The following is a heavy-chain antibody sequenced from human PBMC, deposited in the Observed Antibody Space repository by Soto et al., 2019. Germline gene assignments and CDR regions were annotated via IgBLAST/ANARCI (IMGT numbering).Heavy chain of an antibody. V-gene: IGHV1-24*01. CDR2: FDPEDGET. CDR1: GYTLTELS. Sequence: ASVKVSCKVSGYTLTELSMHWVRQAPGKGLEWMGGFDPEDGETIYAQKCQGRVTMTEDTSTDTAYMELSSLRSEDTAVYFCATENHDPNDAFDIWGQGTMVTVSS. J-gene: IGHJ3*02. CDR3: ATENHDPNDAFDI.